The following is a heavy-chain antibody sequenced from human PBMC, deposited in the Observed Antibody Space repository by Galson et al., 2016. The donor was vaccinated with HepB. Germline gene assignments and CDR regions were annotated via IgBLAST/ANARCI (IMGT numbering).Heavy chain of an antibody. Sequence: SLRLSCAASGFSFGSSAMHWVRQFTGGGLEWVSSIGATGDTYYPDSLKGRFTVSRENAKNSLSLQMHSLRAGDTAVYYCVRGYCSGGSCSIFDYWGQGTLVTASS. CDR2: IGATGDT. CDR1: GFSFGSSA. V-gene: IGHV3-13*04. J-gene: IGHJ4*02. CDR3: VRGYCSGGSCSIFDY. D-gene: IGHD2-15*01.